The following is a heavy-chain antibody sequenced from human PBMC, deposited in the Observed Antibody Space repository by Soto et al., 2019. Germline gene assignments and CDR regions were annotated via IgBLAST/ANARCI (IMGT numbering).Heavy chain of an antibody. J-gene: IGHJ6*02. Sequence: EVQLVGSGGGLVKSGGSLRLSCISSGFTFTTYTMNWVRQAAGKGVEWVSGIRGFSPYTFYPESVKGRFTISRDNAKNSLYLELNSLRAEDTAVYYCARDRGYDAHDYYYNAMDVWGQGTTVTVPS. CDR3: ARDRGYDAHDYYYNAMDV. CDR2: IRGFSPYT. CDR1: GFTFTTYT. V-gene: IGHV3-21*01. D-gene: IGHD3-10*01.